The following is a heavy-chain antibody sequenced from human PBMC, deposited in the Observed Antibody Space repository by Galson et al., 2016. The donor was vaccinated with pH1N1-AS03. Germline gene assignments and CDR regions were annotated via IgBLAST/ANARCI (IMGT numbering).Heavy chain of an antibody. D-gene: IGHD2-2*01. V-gene: IGHV4-31*02. Sequence: TVSGGSISSGNYFWNWIRQHPGKGLEWIGLIYDSGNTFYNPSLKSRVSISVDTSKNQFSLKLNSVTAANTAVYYCASVSLAYCSSTSCFRFDPWGQGTLVTVSS. CDR3: ASVSLAYCSSTSCFRFDP. CDR2: IYDSGNT. J-gene: IGHJ5*02. CDR1: GGSISSGNYF.